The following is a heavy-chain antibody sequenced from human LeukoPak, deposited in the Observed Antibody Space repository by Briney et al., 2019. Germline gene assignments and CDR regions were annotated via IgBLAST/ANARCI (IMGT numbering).Heavy chain of an antibody. CDR1: GGSFSGYY. V-gene: IGHV3-66*01. Sequence: ETLSLTCAVYGGSFSGYYWSWIRQAPGKGLEWVSILYSGGSSYSADSVKGRFTISRDSSKNTIYLQMNSLRAEDTAVYYCARDAERIRTTDGFDVWGQGTMVTVSS. CDR2: LYSGGSS. D-gene: IGHD4-11*01. J-gene: IGHJ3*01. CDR3: ARDAERIRTTDGFDV.